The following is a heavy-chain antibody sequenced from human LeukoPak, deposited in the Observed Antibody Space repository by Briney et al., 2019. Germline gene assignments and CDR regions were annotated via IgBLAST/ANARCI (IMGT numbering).Heavy chain of an antibody. CDR1: GFIFSSYG. CDR2: IYYDGSNE. D-gene: IGHD2-8*02. CDR3: ARDTFYSTGAYGLDV. V-gene: IGHV3-33*01. Sequence: PGGSLRLSCAASGFIFSSYGMHWVRQAPGKGLEWVAVIYYDGSNEYYADSVRSRFTISRDNSKNTLFLQMNSLRAEDTAVYYCARDTFYSTGAYGLDVWGQGTTVTVSS. J-gene: IGHJ6*02.